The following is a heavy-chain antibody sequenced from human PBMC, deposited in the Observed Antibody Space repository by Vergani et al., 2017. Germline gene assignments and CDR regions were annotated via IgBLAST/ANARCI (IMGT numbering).Heavy chain of an antibody. V-gene: IGHV4-59*01. D-gene: IGHD2-21*02. J-gene: IGHJ3*02. Sequence: QVQLQESGPGLVQPSQTLSLPSPVSSGSISSYYSTFIRHPPVPALELFLYFSFSWSTNYNPSLKSRVTISVDTSKNQFSLKLSSVTAADTAVYYCARHCGGDCHPSRAFDIWGQGTMVAVSS. CDR1: SGSISSYY. CDR2: FSFSWST. CDR3: ARHCGGDCHPSRAFDI.